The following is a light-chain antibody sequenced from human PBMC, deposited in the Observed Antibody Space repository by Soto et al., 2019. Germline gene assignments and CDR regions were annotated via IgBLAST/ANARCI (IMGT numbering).Light chain of an antibody. CDR1: QSISSW. CDR2: DAS. V-gene: IGKV1-5*01. Sequence: DIQMTQSPSTLSASVGDRVTITCRASQSISSWLAWYQQKPGKAPKLLIYDASSLESGVPSRFIGSGSGTEFTLTISSLQSDDFATYYCQQYHSYSCTFGQGTKLEIK. CDR3: QQYHSYSCT. J-gene: IGKJ2*02.